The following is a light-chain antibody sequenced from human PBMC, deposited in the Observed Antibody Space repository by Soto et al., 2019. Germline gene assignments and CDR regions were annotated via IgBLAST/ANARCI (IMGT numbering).Light chain of an antibody. J-gene: IGLJ1*01. CDR3: FSYTGDGDRVL. Sequence: QSVLTQPASASGTPGQSVTISCTGSNSDVGVYDFVSWYQHHPGRAPKLIVSEVSHRPSGVPNRFSGSNSGNTASLPISGVLSEEEDADYCFSYTGDGDRVLFGTGTKVTVL. V-gene: IGLV2-14*01. CDR1: NSDVGVYDF. CDR2: EVS.